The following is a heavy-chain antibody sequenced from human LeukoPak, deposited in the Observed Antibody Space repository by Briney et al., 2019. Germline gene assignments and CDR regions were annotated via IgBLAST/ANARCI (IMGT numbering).Heavy chain of an antibody. CDR2: IYTSGST. J-gene: IGHJ4*02. CDR3: ARESTGAGTARYLDS. Sequence: SETLSLTCTVSGGSIISYYWTWVRKPAGKGLEWIGRIYTSGSTNYSPSLKSRVTMSVDTSKNEFSLKLNSVTAADTAVYYCARESTGAGTARYLDSWGQGTLVTVSS. D-gene: IGHD6-13*01. CDR1: GGSIISYY. V-gene: IGHV4-4*07.